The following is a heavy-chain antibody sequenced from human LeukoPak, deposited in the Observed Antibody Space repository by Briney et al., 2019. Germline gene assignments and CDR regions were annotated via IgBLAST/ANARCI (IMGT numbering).Heavy chain of an antibody. V-gene: IGHV1-2*02. CDR3: ARGAVFEWLLPFDY. Sequence: ASVTVSCKASGYTFTGYYMHWVRQAPGQGLEWMGWINPNSGGTNYAQKFQGRVTMTRDTSISTAYMELSRLRSDDTAVYYCARGAVFEWLLPFDYWGQGTLVTVSS. CDR1: GYTFTGYY. D-gene: IGHD3-9*01. CDR2: INPNSGGT. J-gene: IGHJ4*02.